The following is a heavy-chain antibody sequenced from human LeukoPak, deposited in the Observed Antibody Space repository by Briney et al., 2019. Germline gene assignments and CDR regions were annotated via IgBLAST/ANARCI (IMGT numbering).Heavy chain of an antibody. CDR1: GGTFSSYA. CDR3: ARDSSGWYYFDY. Sequence: SVKVSCKASGGTFSSYAISWVRQAPGQGLEWMGGIIPIFGTANYAQKFQGRVTITTDESTSTAYMELSSLRSEDTAVYYCARDSSGWYYFDYWGQGILVTVSS. J-gene: IGHJ4*02. CDR2: IIPIFGTA. V-gene: IGHV1-69*05. D-gene: IGHD6-19*01.